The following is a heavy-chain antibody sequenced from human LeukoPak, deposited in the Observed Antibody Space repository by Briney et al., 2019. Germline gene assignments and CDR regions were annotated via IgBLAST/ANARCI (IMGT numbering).Heavy chain of an antibody. V-gene: IGHV1-18*01. CDR3: AREVSPRYCSGASCIEGSFDP. D-gene: IGHD2-15*01. CDR2: ISAYNGNT. J-gene: IGHJ5*02. CDR1: GYTFTSYG. Sequence: ASVKVSCKASGYTFTSYGISWVRQAPGQGLEWMGWISAYNGNTNYAQKLQGRVTMTTDTSTSTAYMELRSLRSDDTAVYYCAREVSPRYCSGASCIEGSFDPWGQGTLVTVSS.